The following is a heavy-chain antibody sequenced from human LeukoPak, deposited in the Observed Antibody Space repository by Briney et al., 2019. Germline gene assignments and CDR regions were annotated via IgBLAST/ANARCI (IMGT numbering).Heavy chain of an antibody. CDR2: INPNSGGT. V-gene: IGHV1-2*02. J-gene: IGHJ6*02. Sequence: GASVKVSCKASGYTFTGYYMHWVRQAPGQGLEWMGWINPNSGGTNYAQKFQGRVTMTRDTSISTAYMELSRLRSDDTAVYYCARATGYCSGGSCDAGYYGMDVWGQGTTVTVSS. CDR3: ARATGYCSGGSCDAGYYGMDV. D-gene: IGHD2-15*01. CDR1: GYTFTGYY.